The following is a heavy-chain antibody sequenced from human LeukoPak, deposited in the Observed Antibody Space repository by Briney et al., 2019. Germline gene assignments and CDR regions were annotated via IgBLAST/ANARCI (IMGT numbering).Heavy chain of an antibody. V-gene: IGHV3-53*01. CDR1: GFTVSSNY. Sequence: PVGSLTLSCAASGFTVSSNYMSWVRQAPGKGLEWVSVIYSGGSTYYADSVKGRFTISRDNSKNTLYLQMNSLRAEDTAVCYCARTTVVSRYFDYWGQGTLVTVSS. CDR2: IYSGGST. CDR3: ARTTVVSRYFDY. D-gene: IGHD4-23*01. J-gene: IGHJ4*02.